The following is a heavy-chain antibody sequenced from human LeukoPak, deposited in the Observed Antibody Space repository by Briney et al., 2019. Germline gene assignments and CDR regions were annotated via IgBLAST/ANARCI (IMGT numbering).Heavy chain of an antibody. D-gene: IGHD5-24*01. CDR1: GFTFSSYG. J-gene: IGHJ4*02. V-gene: IGHV3-33*08. Sequence: QPGRSLRLSCAASGFTFSSYGMHWVRQAPGKGLEWVAVIWSDGSNKHYADSVKGRFTISRDNSKNTVYLQMNSLRAEDTAVYYCTTSRDALDRPLDYWGQGTLVTVSS. CDR3: TTSRDALDRPLDY. CDR2: IWSDGSNK.